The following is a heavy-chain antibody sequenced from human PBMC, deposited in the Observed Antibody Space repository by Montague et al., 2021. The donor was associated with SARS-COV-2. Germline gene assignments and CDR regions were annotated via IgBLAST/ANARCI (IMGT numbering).Heavy chain of an antibody. D-gene: IGHD6-19*01. V-gene: IGHV6-1*01. J-gene: IGHJ4*02. CDR3: VRYSGWFYFDF. Sequence: CAISGDSVSINSVAWSWIRQSPSRGPERLGRTYYRSKWYSDYAPSVRGRLTVNPDASKNEFSLELNYVTPEDTAVYYCVRYSGWFYFDFWGQGTLVTVSS. CDR1: GDSVSINSVA. CDR2: TYYRSKWYS.